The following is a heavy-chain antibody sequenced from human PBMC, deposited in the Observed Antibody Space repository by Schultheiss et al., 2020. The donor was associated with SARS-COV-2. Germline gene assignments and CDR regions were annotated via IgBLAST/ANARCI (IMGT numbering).Heavy chain of an antibody. V-gene: IGHV3-23*01. D-gene: IGHD4-23*01. CDR3: AKGTTVVTPTAFY. Sequence: GESLKISCAASGFTFSSYAMSWVRQAPGKGLEWVSAISGSGGSTYYADSVKGRFTISRDNSKNTLYLQMNSLRAEDTAVYYCAKGTTVVTPTAFYWGQGTLVTVSS. CDR2: ISGSGGST. CDR1: GFTFSSYA. J-gene: IGHJ4*02.